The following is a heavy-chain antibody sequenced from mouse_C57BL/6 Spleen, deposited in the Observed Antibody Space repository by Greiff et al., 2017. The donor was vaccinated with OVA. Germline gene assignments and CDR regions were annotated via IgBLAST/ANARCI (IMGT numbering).Heavy chain of an antibody. CDR2: IDPETGGT. D-gene: IGHD2-4*01. CDR3: TIYYDFYYFDY. Sequence: VQLQESGAELVRPGASVTLSCKASGYTFTDYEMHWVKQTPVHGLEWIGAIDPETGGTAYNQKFKGKAILTADKSSSTAYMELRSLTSEDSAVYYCTIYYDFYYFDYWGQGTTLTVSS. V-gene: IGHV1-15*01. CDR1: GYTFTDYE. J-gene: IGHJ2*01.